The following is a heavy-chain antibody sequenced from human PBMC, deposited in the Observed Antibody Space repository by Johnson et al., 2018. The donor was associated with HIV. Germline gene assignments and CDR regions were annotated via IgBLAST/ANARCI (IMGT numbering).Heavy chain of an antibody. D-gene: IGHD1-26*01. CDR1: GSTFSSYA. CDR3: ARERTATTKGKWELLGTDAFDI. CDR2: ISYDGSNK. V-gene: IGHV3-30-3*01. Sequence: QAQLVEPGGGLVKPGGSLRLSCAASGSTFSSYAMHWVRQAPGKGLEWVAFISYDGSNKYYADSVKCRFTISRDHSKNTLYLQMNSLRAEDTAVYYCARERTATTKGKWELLGTDAFDIWGQGTMVTVSS. J-gene: IGHJ3*02.